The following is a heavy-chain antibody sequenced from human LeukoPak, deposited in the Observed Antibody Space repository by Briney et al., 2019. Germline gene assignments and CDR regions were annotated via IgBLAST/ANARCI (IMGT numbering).Heavy chain of an antibody. CDR3: ARYIRVTANYWYFDL. CDR1: GGSFSGYY. Sequence: SSETLSLTCAVYGGSFSGYYWSWIRQPPGKGLQWIGEINHSGSPNYNPSLKSRVTISADTSKNQFSLKLSSVTAADTAVYYCARYIRVTANYWYFDLWGRGTLVTVSS. CDR2: INHSGSP. V-gene: IGHV4-34*01. J-gene: IGHJ2*01. D-gene: IGHD2-21*02.